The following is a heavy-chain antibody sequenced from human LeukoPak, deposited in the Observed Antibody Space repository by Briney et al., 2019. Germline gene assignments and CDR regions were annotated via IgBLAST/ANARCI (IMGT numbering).Heavy chain of an antibody. CDR2: IYPGDSDT. J-gene: IGHJ6*03. D-gene: IGHD5-12*01. CDR1: GYSFTSYW. CDR3: ARSGYDYDYYYYYMDV. Sequence: KPGESLKISCKGSGYSFTSYWIGWVRQMPGKGLEWMGIIYPGDSDTRYSPSCQGQVTISADKSISTAYLQWSSLKASDTAMYYCARSGYDYDYYYYYMDVWGKGTTVTVSS. V-gene: IGHV5-51*01.